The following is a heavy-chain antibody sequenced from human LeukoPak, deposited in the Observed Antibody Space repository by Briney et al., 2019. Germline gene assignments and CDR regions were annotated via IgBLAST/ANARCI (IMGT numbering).Heavy chain of an antibody. Sequence: SGGSLRLSCAASGFTFDDYAMHWVRQAPGKGLEWVSGISWNSGSIGYADSVKGRFTISRDNAKNSLNLQMNSLRAEDTALYHCAKDLAGGSDYWGQGTLVTVSS. CDR3: AKDLAGGSDY. J-gene: IGHJ4*02. CDR1: GFTFDDYA. D-gene: IGHD6-19*01. CDR2: ISWNSGSI. V-gene: IGHV3-9*01.